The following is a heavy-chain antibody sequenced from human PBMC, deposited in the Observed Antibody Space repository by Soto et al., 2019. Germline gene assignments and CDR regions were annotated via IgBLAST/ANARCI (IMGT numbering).Heavy chain of an antibody. CDR1: GFTFTSYA. V-gene: IGHV3-23*01. D-gene: IGHD2-15*01. Sequence: EVQLLEFGGGLVQPGGFLRLSCAASGFTFTSYAMSWVRQAPGKGLEWVSAISGSGGSTYYADSVKGRFTISRDNSKNTLYLQMNSLRAEDTAVYYCATPCSGGSCYSYYFDYWGQGTLVTVSS. CDR3: ATPCSGGSCYSYYFDY. J-gene: IGHJ4*02. CDR2: ISGSGGST.